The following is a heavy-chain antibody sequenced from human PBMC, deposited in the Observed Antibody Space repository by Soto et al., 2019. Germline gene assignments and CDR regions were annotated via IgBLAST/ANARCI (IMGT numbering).Heavy chain of an antibody. Sequence: QVQLVQSGAEVKKPGASVKVSCKASGYTFTGYYMHWVRQAPGQGLEWMGWINPNSGGTNYAQKFQGWVTMTRDTSLSTAYMELSRLRSDDTAVYYCARALRVYYDSSGYFTFDYWGQGTLVTVSS. CDR3: ARALRVYYDSSGYFTFDY. V-gene: IGHV1-2*04. J-gene: IGHJ4*02. CDR1: GYTFTGYY. CDR2: INPNSGGT. D-gene: IGHD3-22*01.